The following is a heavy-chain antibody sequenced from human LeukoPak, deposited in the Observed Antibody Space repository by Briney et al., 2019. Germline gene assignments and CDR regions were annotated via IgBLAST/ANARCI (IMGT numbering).Heavy chain of an antibody. Sequence: SETLSLTCTVSGASISTYYWSWIRQPPGKGLEWIGYISYTGSTNYNPSLKSRVTISVDTSKNQFSLKLSSVTAADTAVYYCARHRPGERRFDPWGQGTLVIVLS. V-gene: IGHV4-59*08. CDR2: ISYTGST. J-gene: IGHJ5*02. CDR1: GASISTYY. D-gene: IGHD3-16*01. CDR3: ARHRPGERRFDP.